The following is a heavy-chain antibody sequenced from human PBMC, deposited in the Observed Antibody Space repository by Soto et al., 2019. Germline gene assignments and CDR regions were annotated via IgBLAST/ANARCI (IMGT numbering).Heavy chain of an antibody. D-gene: IGHD4-17*01. CDR1: GYTFTSHD. V-gene: IGHV1-8*01. CDR3: ARWDYGDYARFDY. Sequence: QVQLVQSGAEVKKSGASVKVSCKASGYTFTSHDINWVRQATGQGLEWMGWMNPNSGNTGYAQKFQGRVNMTRNTTISTAYRELSSLRSEDTAVYYCARWDYGDYARFDYWGQGTLVTVSS. CDR2: MNPNSGNT. J-gene: IGHJ4*02.